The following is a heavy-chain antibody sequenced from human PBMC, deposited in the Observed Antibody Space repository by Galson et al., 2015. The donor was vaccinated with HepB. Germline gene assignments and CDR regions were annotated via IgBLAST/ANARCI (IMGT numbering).Heavy chain of an antibody. CDR1: GLTFSSYS. V-gene: IGHV3-23*01. Sequence: SLRLSCAASGLTFSSYSMNWVRQAPGKGLEWVSGISGSGTTTYYADSVKGRFTISRDNPKSTLFLQMNSLRAEDTAVYYCAKDQRRSSSFRYDAFDIWGQGTMVTVSS. D-gene: IGHD6-6*01. CDR3: AKDQRRSSSFRYDAFDI. CDR2: ISGSGTTT. J-gene: IGHJ3*02.